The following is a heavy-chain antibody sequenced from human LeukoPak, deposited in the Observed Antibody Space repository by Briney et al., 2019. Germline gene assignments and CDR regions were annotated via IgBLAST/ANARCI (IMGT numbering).Heavy chain of an antibody. D-gene: IGHD3-22*01. V-gene: IGHV3-23*01. CDR1: GFTFSSYV. Sequence: PGGSLRLSCGASGFTFSSYVMSWVRQAPGKGLEWVSVISSGGDYTSYADSVKGRFTISRDNSKNTLYLQMNSLRAEDTAVYYCAKLVVIGAHGDYWGQGTLVTVSS. J-gene: IGHJ4*02. CDR3: AKLVVIGAHGDY. CDR2: ISSGGDYT.